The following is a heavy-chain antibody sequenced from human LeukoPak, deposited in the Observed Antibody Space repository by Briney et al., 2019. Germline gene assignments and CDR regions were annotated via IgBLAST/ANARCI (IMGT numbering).Heavy chain of an antibody. D-gene: IGHD4-17*01. Sequence: ASVKVSCKASGYTFTSYYIHWVRRAPGQGLEWVGIVNPSGGFTNYAQKFQGRVAMASDTSTSTVYTELSSLRSEDTAVYYCSRETSVTTIDAFDIWGQGTVVIVSS. J-gene: IGHJ3*02. V-gene: IGHV1-46*01. CDR3: SRETSVTTIDAFDI. CDR1: GYTFTSYY. CDR2: VNPSGGFT.